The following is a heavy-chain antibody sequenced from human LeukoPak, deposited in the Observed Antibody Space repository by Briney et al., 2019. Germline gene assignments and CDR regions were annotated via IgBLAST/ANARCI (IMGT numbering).Heavy chain of an antibody. Sequence: ASVKVSCKSSGYTFTDYGIHWVRQAPGQGLDWMGWISRYNDETNYAQMVQGRFTMTKYTSTTTVYMELRSLRSDDTAVYFCARAPVAAGGFDPWGQGTRVSVP. CDR1: GYTFTDYG. D-gene: IGHD6-19*01. CDR2: ISRYNDET. V-gene: IGHV1-18*01. CDR3: ARAPVAAGGFDP. J-gene: IGHJ5*02.